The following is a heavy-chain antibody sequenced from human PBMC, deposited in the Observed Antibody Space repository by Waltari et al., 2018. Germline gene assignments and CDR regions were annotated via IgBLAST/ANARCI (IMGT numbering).Heavy chain of an antibody. CDR1: GFSINADA. D-gene: IGHD2-2*01. J-gene: IGHJ4*02. CDR2: ISERGDST. CDR3: AKEGVGYCTRTSCCIGFDL. V-gene: IGHV3-23*01. Sequence: EVQLLESGGGLSQPGGSLRLSCAASGFSINADAMSWVRQAPGKGLEWVSSISERGDSTYYADSVKGRVTTSRDNSKNTVYLQMSNMRSEDTTVYYCAKEGVGYCTRTSCCIGFDLWGQGTLVTVSS.